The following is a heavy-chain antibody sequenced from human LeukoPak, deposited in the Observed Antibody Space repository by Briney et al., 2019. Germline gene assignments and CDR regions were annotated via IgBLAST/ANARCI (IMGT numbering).Heavy chain of an antibody. V-gene: IGHV3-11*04. J-gene: IGHJ4*02. D-gene: IGHD3-10*01. Sequence: GGSLRLSCAASGFTFSDYYMSWIRQAPGKGLEWVSYISSGAGTIYYADSLKGRFTISRDNAKNSLYLQMNSLRAEDTAIYYCARASRPPGGFDYWGQGTLVTVSS. CDR1: GFTFSDYY. CDR2: ISSGAGTI. CDR3: ARASRPPGGFDY.